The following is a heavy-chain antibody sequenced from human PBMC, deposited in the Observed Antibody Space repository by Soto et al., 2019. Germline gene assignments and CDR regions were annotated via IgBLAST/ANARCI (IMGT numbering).Heavy chain of an antibody. D-gene: IGHD2-2*01. Sequence: GGSLRLSCEASGVTFSGYGMSWVRQAPGKGLEWVSSISIGSTYIFYADSVQGRFTISRDDAKNSLSLQMDSLRADDTAVYFCARSTRNWIDPWGQGTLVTVSS. J-gene: IGHJ5*02. V-gene: IGHV3-21*01. CDR1: GVTFSGYG. CDR3: ARSTRNWIDP. CDR2: ISIGSTYI.